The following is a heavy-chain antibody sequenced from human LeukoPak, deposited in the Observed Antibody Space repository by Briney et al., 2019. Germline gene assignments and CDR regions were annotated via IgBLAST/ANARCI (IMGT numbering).Heavy chain of an antibody. J-gene: IGHJ4*02. D-gene: IGHD4-17*01. Sequence: SETLSLTCTVSGGSISSSSYYWGWIRQPPGKGLEWIGSIYYSGSTYYNPSLKSRVTISVDTSKNQFSLELSSVTAADTAVYYCARQGGTYGDYAAGYWGQGTLVTVSS. V-gene: IGHV4-39*01. CDR1: GGSISSSSYY. CDR2: IYYSGST. CDR3: ARQGGTYGDYAAGY.